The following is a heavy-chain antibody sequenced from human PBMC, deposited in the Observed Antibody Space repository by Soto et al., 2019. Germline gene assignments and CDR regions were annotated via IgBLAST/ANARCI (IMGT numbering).Heavy chain of an antibody. Sequence: QVQLQESGPGLVKPSQTLSLTCTVSGGSISSGGYYWSWIRQHPGKGLEWIGYIYYSGSTSYNPSLKRPLTISVDPSKNQFSLKVSSVAAADTAVYYCARGVIPWGQGTLVTVSS. J-gene: IGHJ5*02. CDR1: GGSISSGGYY. CDR2: IYYSGST. V-gene: IGHV4-31*01. CDR3: ARGVIP. D-gene: IGHD3-10*01.